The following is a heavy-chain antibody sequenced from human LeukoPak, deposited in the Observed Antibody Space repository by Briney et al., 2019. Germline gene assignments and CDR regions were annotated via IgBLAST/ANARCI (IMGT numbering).Heavy chain of an antibody. CDR2: IYTSGST. CDR1: GASISSYY. Sequence: SETLSLTCNVSGASISSYYWSWIRQPAGKGLEWIGRIYTSGSTNYNPSLKSRVTISVDTSKNQFSLKLRSVTAADTAVYYCASLHCSGGSCYSGGPSWFDPWGQGTLVTVSS. D-gene: IGHD2-15*01. CDR3: ASLHCSGGSCYSGGPSWFDP. V-gene: IGHV4-4*07. J-gene: IGHJ5*02.